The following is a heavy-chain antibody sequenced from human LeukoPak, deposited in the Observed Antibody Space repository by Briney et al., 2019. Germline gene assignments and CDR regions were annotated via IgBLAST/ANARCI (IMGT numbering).Heavy chain of an antibody. Sequence: SVKVSCKASGGTFSSYAISWVRQAPGQGLDWMGGIIPIFGTANYAQKFQGRVTITADESTSTAYMELSSLRSEDTAVYYCASAAGYYYGMDVWGQGTTVTVSS. V-gene: IGHV1-69*13. J-gene: IGHJ6*02. CDR3: ASAAGYYYGMDV. CDR2: IIPIFGTA. D-gene: IGHD6-25*01. CDR1: GGTFSSYA.